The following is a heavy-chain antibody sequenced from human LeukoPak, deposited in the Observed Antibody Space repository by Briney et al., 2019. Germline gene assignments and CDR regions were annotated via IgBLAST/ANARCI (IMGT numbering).Heavy chain of an antibody. Sequence: SETLSLTCTVSGGSISSYYWSWVRQPPGKGLEWIGYIYYSGSTNYNPSLKSRVTISVDTSKNQFSLKLSSVTAADTAVYYCARDRDGYNYDDYWGQGTLVTVSS. CDR2: IYYSGST. D-gene: IGHD5-24*01. J-gene: IGHJ4*02. CDR3: ARDRDGYNYDDY. V-gene: IGHV4-59*12. CDR1: GGSISSYY.